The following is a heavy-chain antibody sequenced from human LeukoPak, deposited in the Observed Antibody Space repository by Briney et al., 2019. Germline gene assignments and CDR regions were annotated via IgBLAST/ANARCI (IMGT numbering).Heavy chain of an antibody. D-gene: IGHD6-25*01. CDR3: ARESPRTAADY. CDR2: ISYGGSNK. V-gene: IGHV3-30-3*01. J-gene: IGHJ4*02. Sequence: PGRSLRLSCAASGFTFSSYAMHWVRQAPGKGLEWVAVISYGGSNKYYADSVKGRFTISRDNSKNTLYLQMNSLRAEDTAVYYCARESPRTAADYWGQGTLVTVSS. CDR1: GFTFSSYA.